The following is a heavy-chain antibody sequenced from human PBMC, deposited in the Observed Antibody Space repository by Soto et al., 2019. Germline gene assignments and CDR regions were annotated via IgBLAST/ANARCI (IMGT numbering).Heavy chain of an antibody. CDR3: ARGCRSYYYGSIYYYYYMDV. CDR2: ISAYNGNT. J-gene: IGHJ6*03. D-gene: IGHD3-10*01. Sequence: ASVKVSCKASGYTFTSYGISWVRQAPGQGLERMGWISAYNGNTNYAQKLQGRVTMTTDTSTSTAYMELRSLRSDDTAVYYCARGCRSYYYGSIYYYYYMDVWGKGNTVTVSS. CDR1: GYTFTSYG. V-gene: IGHV1-18*01.